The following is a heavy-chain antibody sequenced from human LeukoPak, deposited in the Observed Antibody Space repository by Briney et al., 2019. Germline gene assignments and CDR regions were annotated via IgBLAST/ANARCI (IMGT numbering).Heavy chain of an antibody. D-gene: IGHD3-10*01. J-gene: IGHJ4*02. CDR2: ISYDGSNK. CDR1: GFTFSSYA. CDR3: ARVTAIEFGSHPFDY. Sequence: GGSLRLSCAASGFTFSSYAMHWVRQAPGKGLEWVAVISYDGSNKYYADSVKGRFTISRDNSKNTLYLQMNSLRAEDTAVYYCARVTAIEFGSHPFDYWGQGTLVTVSS. V-gene: IGHV3-30*04.